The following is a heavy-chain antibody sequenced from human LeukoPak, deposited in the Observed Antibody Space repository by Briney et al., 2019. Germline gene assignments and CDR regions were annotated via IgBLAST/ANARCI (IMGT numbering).Heavy chain of an antibody. J-gene: IGHJ4*02. CDR1: GGTFSSYA. CDR3: ARSAAASSFHTQDY. Sequence: SVKVSCKASGGTFSSYAISWVRQAPGQGLEWMGGIIPIFGTANYAQKFQGRVTITTDESTSTAYMELSSLRSEDTGVYYCARSAAASSFHTQDYWGQGTLVTVSS. CDR2: IIPIFGTA. V-gene: IGHV1-69*05. D-gene: IGHD2-15*01.